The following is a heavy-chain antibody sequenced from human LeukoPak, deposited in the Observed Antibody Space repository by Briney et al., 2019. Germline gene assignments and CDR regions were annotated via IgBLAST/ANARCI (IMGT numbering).Heavy chain of an antibody. V-gene: IGHV4-39*01. CDR1: GCSITNTDCY. D-gene: IGHD4-11*01. CDR2: IYYSGST. CDR3: RRQVNGSNWSRHFGS. J-gene: IGHJ4*02. Sequence: PSEALSLTCTVSGCSITNTDCYWGWIRQPPGKGLEWLASIYYSGSTYYSPSLKSRLTISLDTSKNQFSLKLTSVTAADTAVYYCRRQVNGSNWSRHFGSWGQGTLVTVSS.